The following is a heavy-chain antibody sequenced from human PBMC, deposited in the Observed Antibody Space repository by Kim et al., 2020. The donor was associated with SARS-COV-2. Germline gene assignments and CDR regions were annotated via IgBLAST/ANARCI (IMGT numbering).Heavy chain of an antibody. D-gene: IGHD3-10*01. V-gene: IGHV4-59*12. CDR2: IYYSGIT. Sequence: SETLSLTCTVSGGSINTYYWNWIRQPPGKGLEWIGIIYYSGITKYNPSPKNRLTISRDTSKNNFSLKLTSVTAADTAVYYCATFGSSYGSGTYFDYWGQGVLVTVSS. CDR1: GGSINTYY. CDR3: ATFGSSYGSGTYFDY. J-gene: IGHJ4*02.